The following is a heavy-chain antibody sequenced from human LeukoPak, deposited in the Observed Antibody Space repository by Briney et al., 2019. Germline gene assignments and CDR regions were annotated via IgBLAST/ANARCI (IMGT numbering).Heavy chain of an antibody. J-gene: IGHJ4*02. D-gene: IGHD3-16*02. V-gene: IGHV1-46*01. CDR3: ARAGYVWGSYRPYFDY. Sequence: GASVTVSCKASGYTFTSYYMHWGRQAPGQGLEWMGIINPSGGSTSYAQKFQGRVTMTRDTSTSTVYMELSSLRSEDTAVYYCARAGYVWGSYRPYFDYWGQGTLVTVSS. CDR1: GYTFTSYY. CDR2: INPSGGST.